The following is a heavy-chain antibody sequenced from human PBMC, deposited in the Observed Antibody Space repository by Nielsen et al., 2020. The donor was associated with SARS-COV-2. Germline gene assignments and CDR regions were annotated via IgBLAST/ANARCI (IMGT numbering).Heavy chain of an antibody. J-gene: IGHJ4*02. V-gene: IGHV1-3*01. Sequence: WVRQAPGQGLEWMGWINAGNGNTKYSQKFQGRVTITRDTSASTAYMELSSLRSEDTAVYYCARVLGITFGGVISGPFDYWGQGTLVTVSS. CDR3: ARVLGITFGGVISGPFDY. CDR2: INAGNGNT. D-gene: IGHD3-16*02.